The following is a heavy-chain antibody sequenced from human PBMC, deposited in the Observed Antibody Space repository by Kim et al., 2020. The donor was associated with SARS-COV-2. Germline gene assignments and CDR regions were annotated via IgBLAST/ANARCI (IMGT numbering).Heavy chain of an antibody. CDR2: IYPGDSDT. D-gene: IGHD3-10*01. Sequence: GESLKISCKGSGYSFTSYWIGWVRQMPGKGLEWMGIIYPGDSDTRYSPSFQGQVTISADKSISTAYLQWSSLKASDTAMYYCARQSTTMVRGVIIELFDYWGQGTLVTVSS. CDR1: GYSFTSYW. CDR3: ARQSTTMVRGVIIELFDY. V-gene: IGHV5-51*01. J-gene: IGHJ4*02.